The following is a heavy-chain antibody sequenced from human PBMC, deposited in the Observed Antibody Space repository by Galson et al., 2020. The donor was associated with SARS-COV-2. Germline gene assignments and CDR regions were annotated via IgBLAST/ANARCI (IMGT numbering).Heavy chain of an antibody. CDR1: GLNFSDRW. CDR3: TTLNWFDP. V-gene: IGHV3-15*01. CDR2: IRSKTDGGTT. J-gene: IGHJ5*02. Sequence: GGSLRLSCAASGLNFSDRWLSWVRKAPGKGLEWVARIRSKTDGGTTDYAAAVQDRFTISRDDTKSTLYLQINSLKIDDTGVYYCTTLNWFDPWGQGTLVTVSS.